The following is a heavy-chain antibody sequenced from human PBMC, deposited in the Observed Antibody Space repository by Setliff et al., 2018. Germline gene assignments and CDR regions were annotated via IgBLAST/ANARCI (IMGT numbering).Heavy chain of an antibody. V-gene: IGHV4-39*01. Sequence: PSETLSLTCTVSGGSISSESYYWGWVRQPPGKGLEWIGSVFYSGNTYYNPSLKSRVTISVDTSKNQFSLKLNSVTAADTAVYYCARIAYGSGSYYFDYWGQGTLVTVSS. D-gene: IGHD3-10*01. CDR2: VFYSGNT. CDR3: ARIAYGSGSYYFDY. J-gene: IGHJ4*02. CDR1: GGSISSESYY.